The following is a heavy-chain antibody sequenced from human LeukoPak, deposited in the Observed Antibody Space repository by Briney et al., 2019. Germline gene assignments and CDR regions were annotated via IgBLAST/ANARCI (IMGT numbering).Heavy chain of an antibody. CDR1: GGSISSYY. CDR3: ARHGTYGNDFDY. D-gene: IGHD3-10*01. J-gene: IGHJ4*02. Sequence: SETLSLTCTVSGGSISSYYWSWIRQPPGEGLEWIGYIYYSGSTNYNPSLKSRVTISVDTSKNQFSLKLSSVTAADTAVYYCARHGTYGNDFDYWGQGTLVTVSS. CDR2: IYYSGST. V-gene: IGHV4-59*08.